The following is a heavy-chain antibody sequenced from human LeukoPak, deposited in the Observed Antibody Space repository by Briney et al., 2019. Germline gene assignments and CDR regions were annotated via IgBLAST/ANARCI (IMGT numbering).Heavy chain of an antibody. CDR1: GGSINNYY. Sequence: PSETLSLTCSVSGGSINNYYWSWIRQPPGKGLEWIGNIYYSGSTNFNPSLNGRVSISRDTTKNLFSLRLRSVTAADTAVYFCARGRVSSSTWYSTYYYYFYMDVWGKGTTVTVSS. CDR2: IYYSGST. CDR3: ARGRVSSSTWYSTYYYYFYMDV. D-gene: IGHD1-1*01. J-gene: IGHJ6*03. V-gene: IGHV4-59*01.